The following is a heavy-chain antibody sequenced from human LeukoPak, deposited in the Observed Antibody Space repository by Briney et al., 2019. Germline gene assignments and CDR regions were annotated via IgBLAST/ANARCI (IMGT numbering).Heavy chain of an antibody. D-gene: IGHD3-16*01. V-gene: IGHV3-74*01. Sequence: GGSLRLACTASGITFRNYWVHWASQAPGKGLVWVSRINDNGGTTTYADSVKGRFTISRDNAKNSVYLQMSGLRAEDTAVYYCARDESLWEIRPWGQGTLVTVSS. CDR3: ARDESLWEIRP. J-gene: IGHJ5*02. CDR1: GITFRNYW. CDR2: INDNGGTT.